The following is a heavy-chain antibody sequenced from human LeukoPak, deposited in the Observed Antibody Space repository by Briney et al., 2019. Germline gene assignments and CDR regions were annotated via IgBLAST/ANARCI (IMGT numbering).Heavy chain of an antibody. V-gene: IGHV4-31*03. CDR1: GGSISSGGYY. Sequence: PSETLSLTCTVSGGSISSGGYYWSWIRQHPGKGLEWIGYIYYSGSTYYNPSLKSRVTISVDTSKNQFSLKLSPVTAADTAVYYCARGTTGTQDYWGQGALVTVSS. J-gene: IGHJ4*02. CDR2: IYYSGST. CDR3: ARGTTGTQDY. D-gene: IGHD1-1*01.